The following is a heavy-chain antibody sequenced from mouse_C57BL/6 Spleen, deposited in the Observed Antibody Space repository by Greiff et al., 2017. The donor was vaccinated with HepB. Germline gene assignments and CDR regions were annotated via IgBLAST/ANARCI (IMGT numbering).Heavy chain of an antibody. CDR3: ASYYYGSSLDY. Sequence: VHLVESGPELVKPGASVKISCKASGYAFSSSWMNWVKQRPGKGLEWIGRIYPGDGDTNYNGKFKGKATLTADKSSSTAYMQLSSLTSEDSAVYFCASYYYGSSLDYWGQGTTLTVSS. J-gene: IGHJ2*01. D-gene: IGHD1-1*01. CDR2: IYPGDGDT. CDR1: GYAFSSSW. V-gene: IGHV1-82*01.